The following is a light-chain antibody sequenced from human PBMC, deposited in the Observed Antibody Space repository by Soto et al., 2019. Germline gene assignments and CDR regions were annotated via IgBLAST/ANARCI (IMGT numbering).Light chain of an antibody. CDR1: HSISSW. CDR2: DAS. J-gene: IGKJ1*01. CDR3: QQYNTYPWT. Sequence: QISESPSTLAASVGDRVRITCRASHSISSWLAWYQQKPGKAPKLLIYDASSLESGVPSRFSGIGSGTEFTLTISSLQPDDFATYYCQQYNTYPWTFCQGTNVDI. V-gene: IGKV1-5*01.